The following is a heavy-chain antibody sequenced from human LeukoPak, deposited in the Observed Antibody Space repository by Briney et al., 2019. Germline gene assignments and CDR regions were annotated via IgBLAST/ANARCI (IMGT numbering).Heavy chain of an antibody. J-gene: IGHJ6*03. CDR1: DYTFNDYY. V-gene: IGHV1-18*04. CDR2: ISAYIGNT. D-gene: IGHD5-18*01. CDR3: ARDSSYGPYYYYYMDV. Sequence: GASAKVSCKASDYTFNDYYMHWVRQAPGQGLEWMGWISAYIGNTNYAQKLQGRVTMTTDTSTSTAYMELRSLRSDDTAVYYCARDSSYGPYYYYYMDVWGKGTTVTVSS.